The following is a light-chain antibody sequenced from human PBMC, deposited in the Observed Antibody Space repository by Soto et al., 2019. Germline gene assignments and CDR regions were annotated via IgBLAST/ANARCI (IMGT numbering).Light chain of an antibody. Sequence: DIQITQSPSSLSASVVDIVTITCLASQGSDKYLACFQQKPGRALKCLIYAASSLQTGVPSKFSGSGSGTDFTLTISSLQPEDFSPYYCQQYTSYPLTFGPGTKVDVK. CDR3: QQYTSYPLT. J-gene: IGKJ3*01. CDR2: AAS. CDR1: QGSDKY. V-gene: IGKV1-16*02.